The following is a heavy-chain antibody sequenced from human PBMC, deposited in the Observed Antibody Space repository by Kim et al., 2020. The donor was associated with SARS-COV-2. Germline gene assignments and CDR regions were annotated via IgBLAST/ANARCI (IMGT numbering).Heavy chain of an antibody. V-gene: IGHV4-31*03. Sequence: SETLSLTCTVSGGSISSGGYYWSWIRQHPGKGLEWIGYISYSRSTYYNPSLKSRVTISVDTSKNQFSLKLSSVTAADTAVYYCARAPITMIVVVTAFDYWVQGTLVTVSS. D-gene: IGHD3-22*01. CDR1: GGSISSGGYY. CDR2: ISYSRST. J-gene: IGHJ4*02. CDR3: ARAPITMIVVVTAFDY.